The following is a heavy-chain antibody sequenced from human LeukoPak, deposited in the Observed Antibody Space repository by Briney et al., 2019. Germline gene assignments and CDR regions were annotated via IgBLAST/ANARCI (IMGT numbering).Heavy chain of an antibody. Sequence: GGSLRLSCAASGFTVSSNYMSWVRQAPGKGLEWVSVIYSGGSTYYADSVKGRLTISRDKSKNTVSLQMNSLRAEDTAVYYCARDAYCSSTSCYLDVWGKGTTVTVSS. CDR2: IYSGGST. J-gene: IGHJ6*03. D-gene: IGHD2-2*01. V-gene: IGHV3-66*02. CDR1: GFTVSSNY. CDR3: ARDAYCSSTSCYLDV.